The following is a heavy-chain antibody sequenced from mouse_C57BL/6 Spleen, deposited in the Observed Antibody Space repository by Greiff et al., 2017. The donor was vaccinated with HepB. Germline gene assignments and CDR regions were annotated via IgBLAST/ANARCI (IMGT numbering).Heavy chain of an antibody. D-gene: IGHD2-3*01. CDR2: ISYDGSN. CDR1: GYSITSGYY. CDR3: ARSNGYFPWFAY. V-gene: IGHV3-6*01. Sequence: EVQLKESGPGLVKPSQSLSLTCSVTGYSITSGYYWNWIRQFPGNKLEWMGYISYDGSNNYNPSLKNRISITRDTSKNQFFLKLNSVTTEDTATYYCARSNGYFPWFAYWGQGTLVTVSA. J-gene: IGHJ3*01.